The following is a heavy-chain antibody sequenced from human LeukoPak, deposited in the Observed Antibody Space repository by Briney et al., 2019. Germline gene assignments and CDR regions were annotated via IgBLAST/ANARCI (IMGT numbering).Heavy chain of an antibody. V-gene: IGHV3-23*01. Sequence: PGGSLTLSCAASGFTFSSYGMSWVRQAPGKGLEWVSAISGSGGSTYYADSVKGRFTISRYNSKNTLYLQMNSLRAEDTAVYYCAKAPSGSNCFDHWGQGTLVTVSS. D-gene: IGHD3-10*01. CDR1: GFTFSSYG. J-gene: IGHJ4*02. CDR2: ISGSGGST. CDR3: AKAPSGSNCFDH.